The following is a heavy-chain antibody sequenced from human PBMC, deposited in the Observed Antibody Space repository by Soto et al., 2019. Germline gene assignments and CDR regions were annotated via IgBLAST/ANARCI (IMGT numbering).Heavy chain of an antibody. Sequence: GGSLRLSCAASGVTFSSYGMHWVRQAPGKGLEWVAVISYDGSNKYYADSVKGRFTISRDNSKNTLYLQMNSLRAEDTAVYYCAKAYNRDFDWLQYYYYGMDVWGQGTTVTVSS. CDR3: AKAYNRDFDWLQYYYYGMDV. CDR2: ISYDGSNK. J-gene: IGHJ6*02. V-gene: IGHV3-30*18. D-gene: IGHD3-9*01. CDR1: GVTFSSYG.